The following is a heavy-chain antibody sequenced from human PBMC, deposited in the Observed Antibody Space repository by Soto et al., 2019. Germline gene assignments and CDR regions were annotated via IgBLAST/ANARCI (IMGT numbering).Heavy chain of an antibody. CDR2: ISGNGGST. V-gene: IGHV3-64*01. CDR1: GFTFSSYA. J-gene: IGHJ4*02. Sequence: EVQLVESGGGLVQPGGSLRLSCAASGFTFSSYAMHWVRQAPGKGLEYVSVISGNGGSTYYANSVKGRFTISRDNSKNTLYLQMGSLRVEDMAVYYGARRGYGLYFDYWGQGTLGTVSS. D-gene: IGHD3-10*01. CDR3: ARRGYGLYFDY.